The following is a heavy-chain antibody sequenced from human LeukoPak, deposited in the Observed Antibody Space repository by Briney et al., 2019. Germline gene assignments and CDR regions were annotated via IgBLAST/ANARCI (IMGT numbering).Heavy chain of an antibody. CDR3: ARDPPYYDFWSGYDMDV. Sequence: ASVKVSCKASGYTFTGYYMHWVRQAPGQGLEWMGWINPNSGGTNYAQKFQGRVTMTRDTSISTAYMELSRLRSDDTAVYYCARDPPYYDFWSGYDMDVWGKGTTVTVSS. D-gene: IGHD3-3*01. CDR2: INPNSGGT. V-gene: IGHV1-2*02. J-gene: IGHJ6*03. CDR1: GYTFTGYY.